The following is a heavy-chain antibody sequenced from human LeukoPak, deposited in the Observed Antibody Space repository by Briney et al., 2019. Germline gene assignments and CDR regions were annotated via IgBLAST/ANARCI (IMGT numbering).Heavy chain of an antibody. CDR2: INPSGGST. CDR1: GYTFTSYY. CDR3: AREGIAAAGTRKGYNWFDP. J-gene: IGHJ5*02. V-gene: IGHV1-46*01. D-gene: IGHD6-13*01. Sequence: ASVKVSCKASGYTFTSYYMHWVRQAPGQGLEWMGIINPSGGSTSYAQRFQGRVTMTRDTSTSTVYMEPSGLRSEDTAVYYCAREGIAAAGTRKGYNWFDPWGQGTLVTVSS.